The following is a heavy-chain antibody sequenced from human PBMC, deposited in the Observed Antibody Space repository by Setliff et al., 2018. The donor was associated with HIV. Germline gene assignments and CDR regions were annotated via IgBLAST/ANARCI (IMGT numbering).Heavy chain of an antibody. Sequence: PSETLSLTCTVSSDSIKSYYWSWIRQPPGKGLEWVGYIYGSGSTNYNPSLKSRLTISLDMSKNQFSLKLNSVTTADTAVYYCARAGNDDYDSNGYYYVVDWFDSWGQGTLVTVSS. CDR1: SDSIKSYY. CDR3: ARAGNDDYDSNGYYYVVDWFDS. D-gene: IGHD3-22*01. V-gene: IGHV4-59*01. CDR2: IYGSGST. J-gene: IGHJ5*01.